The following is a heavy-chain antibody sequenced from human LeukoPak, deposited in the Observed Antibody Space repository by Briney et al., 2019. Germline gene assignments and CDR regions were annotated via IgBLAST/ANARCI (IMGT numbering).Heavy chain of an antibody. Sequence: ASVKVSCRASGYTFTSYDINWVRQAPGQGLEWMGWMNPNNGITGYAQKFKDRVILTRNTSTKTAYMELSSLRFEDTAVYYCARGQVGVGRLSTFGVVHPTWFDPWGQGTLVTVSS. D-gene: IGHD3-3*01. CDR1: GYTFTSYD. CDR3: ARGQVGVGRLSTFGVVHPTWFDP. V-gene: IGHV1-8*01. J-gene: IGHJ5*02. CDR2: MNPNNGIT.